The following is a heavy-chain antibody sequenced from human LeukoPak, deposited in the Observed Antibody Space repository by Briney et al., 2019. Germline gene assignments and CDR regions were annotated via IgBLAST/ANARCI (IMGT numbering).Heavy chain of an antibody. V-gene: IGHV3-30-3*01. CDR2: ISYDGSNK. CDR3: ARGSYTSSWYDFDY. CDR1: GFTFSTYT. J-gene: IGHJ4*02. D-gene: IGHD6-13*01. Sequence: HPGGSLRLSCAASGFTFSTYTMHWVRQAPGKGLEWVAVISYDGSNKHYADSVKGRFTISRDNSKNTLYLQMNSLRADDTAVYYCARGSYTSSWYDFDYWGQGTLVTVSS.